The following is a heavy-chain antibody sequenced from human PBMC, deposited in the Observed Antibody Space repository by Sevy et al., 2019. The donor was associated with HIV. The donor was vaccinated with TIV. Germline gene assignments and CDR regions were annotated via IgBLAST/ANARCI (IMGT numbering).Heavy chain of an antibody. CDR3: TKGFPLLCRGGYCDYYFDY. V-gene: IGHV3-23*01. J-gene: IGHJ4*02. CDR1: GFTFTYYD. CDR2: ISGSGGST. D-gene: IGHD2-15*01. Sequence: GGSLRLSCAASGFTFTYYDMTWVRQAPGKGLEWVSSISGSGGSTYYADSVKGRFSISRDNSKNTLYLKMNSLRADDTAVYYCTKGFPLLCRGGYCDYYFDYWGQGTLVTVSS.